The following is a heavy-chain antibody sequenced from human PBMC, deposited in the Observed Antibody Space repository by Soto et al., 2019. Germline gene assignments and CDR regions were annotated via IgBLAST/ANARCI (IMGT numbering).Heavy chain of an antibody. D-gene: IGHD7-27*01. Sequence: EVQLLESGGGLVQPWGSLRLSCAPSGFTCSSYAMSWVRQAPGKGLEWVSAISGSGGSTYYADSVKGRFTISRDNSKNTLYLQMSSLRAEDTAVYYCAKDNSPGWGAIYYFDYWGQGTLVTVSS. J-gene: IGHJ4*02. CDR1: GFTCSSYA. CDR2: ISGSGGST. V-gene: IGHV3-23*01. CDR3: AKDNSPGWGAIYYFDY.